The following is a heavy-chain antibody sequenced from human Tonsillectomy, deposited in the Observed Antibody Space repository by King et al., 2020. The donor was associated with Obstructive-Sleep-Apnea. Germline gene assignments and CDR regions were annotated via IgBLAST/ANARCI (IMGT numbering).Heavy chain of an antibody. CDR3: ARVVVGATNWFDP. D-gene: IGHD1-26*01. Sequence: QVQLQESGPGLVKPSETLSLTCTVSGGSISSYYWSWIRQPPGKGLEWSGYIYYSGSTNYNPSLKRRVTISVDTSKNQFSLKLSSVTAADTAVYYCARVVVGATNWFDPWGQGTLVTVSS. CDR1: GGSISSYY. J-gene: IGHJ5*02. CDR2: IYYSGST. V-gene: IGHV4-59*01.